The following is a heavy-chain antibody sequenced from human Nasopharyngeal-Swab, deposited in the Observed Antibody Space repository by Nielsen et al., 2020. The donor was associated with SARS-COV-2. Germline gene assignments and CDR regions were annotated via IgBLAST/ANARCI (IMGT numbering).Heavy chain of an antibody. V-gene: IGHV3-7*01. CDR1: GFTFSSYW. D-gene: IGHD5-18*01. CDR2: IKQDGSEK. Sequence: GESLKISCAASGFTFSSYWMNWVRQAPGKGLEWVANIKQDGSEKPYVDSVRGRFTISRDNAKNSLYLQMNSLRDEDTAVYFCARDPGNSYANMDVWGQGTTVTVSS. J-gene: IGHJ6*02. CDR3: ARDPGNSYANMDV.